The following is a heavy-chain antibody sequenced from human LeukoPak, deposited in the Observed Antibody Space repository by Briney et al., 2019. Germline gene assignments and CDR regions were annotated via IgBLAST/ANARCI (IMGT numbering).Heavy chain of an antibody. D-gene: IGHD4-23*01. CDR2: LSGSGGST. CDR3: ATYGGNSGYHYDVDV. CDR1: GFTFSSYA. Sequence: PGGSLRLSCAASGFTFSSYAMSWVRQAPGKGLEWVSGLSGSGGSTYYADSVKGRFTISRDNSKNTLYLQMNSLRAEDTAVYYCATYGGNSGYHYDVDVWGQGTTVTVSS. J-gene: IGHJ6*02. V-gene: IGHV3-23*01.